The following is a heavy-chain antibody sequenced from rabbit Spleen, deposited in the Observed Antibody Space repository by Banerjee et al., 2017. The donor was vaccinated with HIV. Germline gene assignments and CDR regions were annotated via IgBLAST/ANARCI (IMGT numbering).Heavy chain of an antibody. Sequence: QEQLEESGGRLVQPGGSLTLTCKASGFPFSSNYYMCWVRQAPGKGLEWIACINIVTGKTFFGGWAGGRFIMSRTSSTTVTLQMTSLTAADTATYFWASSYSGVFFNFLGPGTLVTVS. CDR2: INIVTGKT. V-gene: IGHV1S45*01. J-gene: IGHJ4*01. CDR1: GFPFSSNYY. CDR3: ASSYSGVFFNF. D-gene: IGHD1-1*01.